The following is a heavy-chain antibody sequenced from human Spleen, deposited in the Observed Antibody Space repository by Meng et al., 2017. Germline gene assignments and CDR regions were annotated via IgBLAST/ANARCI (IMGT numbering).Heavy chain of an antibody. CDR2: ITGSGGST. D-gene: IGHD3-10*01. CDR3: VRDNYGPDY. Sequence: EVQLLESGGDLVQPGGSLRLSCAASGFTFSSYVMSWVRQAPGKGLEWVSGITGSGGSTYYADSVKGRFTIFRDNSKNTLYLQMNSLRLDDTAIYYCVRDNYGPDYWGQGTLVTVSS. V-gene: IGHV3-23*01. CDR1: GFTFSSYV. J-gene: IGHJ4*02.